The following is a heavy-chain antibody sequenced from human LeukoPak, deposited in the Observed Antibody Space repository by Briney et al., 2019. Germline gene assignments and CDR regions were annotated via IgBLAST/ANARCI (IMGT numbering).Heavy chain of an antibody. D-gene: IGHD1-26*01. Sequence: SGTLSLTCAVSGGSISTNTWWTWVRQPPGKGLEWIGEIHHSGSTDYNPSLKSRVTISPDKSKNQFSLTLTSVTAADTAVYFCARAPLSGTYYTDAFDIWGQGTMVTVSS. CDR3: ARAPLSGTYYTDAFDI. V-gene: IGHV4-4*02. CDR2: IHHSGST. J-gene: IGHJ3*02. CDR1: GGSISTNTW.